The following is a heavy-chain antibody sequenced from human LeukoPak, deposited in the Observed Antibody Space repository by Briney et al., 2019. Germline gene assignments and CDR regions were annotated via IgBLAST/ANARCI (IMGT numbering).Heavy chain of an antibody. CDR3: ARAWSGYGSYYFYYYMDV. CDR2: VYTNGSP. D-gene: IGHD5-12*01. V-gene: IGHV4-4*07. J-gene: IGHJ6*03. CDR1: GGSLSSDY. Sequence: PSETLSLTCTVSGGSLSSDYWTWIRQPAGKGLEWIGRVYTNGSPNYNPSLKSRVTMSVDTSKNQFSLKVSSVTAADTAVYYCARAWSGYGSYYFYYYMDVWGKGTTVTVSS.